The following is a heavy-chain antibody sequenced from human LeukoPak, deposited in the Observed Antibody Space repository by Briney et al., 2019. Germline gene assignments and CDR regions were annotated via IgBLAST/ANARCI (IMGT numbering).Heavy chain of an antibody. Sequence: GGSLRLSCAASGFTFSGFGMHWVRQAPGKSLEWVAVISYDGSEKYYADSVKGRFTISRDNSKNTLYLQMNSLGDEDTAVYYCANTPTYGAGSYGDYWGQGTLVTVSS. D-gene: IGHD3-10*01. J-gene: IGHJ4*02. CDR2: ISYDGSEK. CDR3: ANTPTYGAGSYGDY. CDR1: GFTFSGFG. V-gene: IGHV3-30*18.